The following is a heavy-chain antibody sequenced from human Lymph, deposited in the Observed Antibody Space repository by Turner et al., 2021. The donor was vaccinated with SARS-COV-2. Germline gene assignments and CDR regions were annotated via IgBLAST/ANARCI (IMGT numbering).Heavy chain of an antibody. D-gene: IGHD4-17*01. CDR2: ISSSSRYI. CDR3: ARDIPTTSDYFDY. V-gene: IGHV3-21*01. CDR1: GFAFSTYS. J-gene: IGHJ4*02. Sequence: EVQLVESGGGLVKTGGSLRLSCAASGFAFSTYSMNWVRQAPGKGLEWISSISSSSRYIDYADSVKGRFTISRDDAKNSLYLQMNSLRAEDTSVYYCARDIPTTSDYFDYWGQGTLVTVSS.